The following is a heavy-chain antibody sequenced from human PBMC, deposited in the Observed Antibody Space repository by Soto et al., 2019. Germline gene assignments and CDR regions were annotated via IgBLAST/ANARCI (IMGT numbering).Heavy chain of an antibody. D-gene: IGHD2-2*02. V-gene: IGHV3-9*01. Sequence: EVQLVESGGGLVQPGRSLRLSCAASGFTFDDYAMHWVRQAPGKGLEWVSGISWHSGSIGYADSVKGRFTISRDNAKNSLYLQMNSLRAEDTALYYCAKSIPIDYWGQGTLVTVSS. CDR2: ISWHSGSI. J-gene: IGHJ4*02. CDR3: AKSIPIDY. CDR1: GFTFDDYA.